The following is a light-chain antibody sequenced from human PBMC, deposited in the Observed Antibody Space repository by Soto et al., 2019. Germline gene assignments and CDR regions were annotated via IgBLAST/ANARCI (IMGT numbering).Light chain of an antibody. CDR3: QQYNSWPT. Sequence: EIIMTQSPATLSVSPGEGATLSCRTSHSISTNLAWYQHKRGQSPMLLVYGASTRATGVPSRFSGSGSGAEFTLSISRLQSEDFAVYYCQQYNSWPTFGGGTKVEIK. CDR2: GAS. J-gene: IGKJ4*01. CDR1: HSISTN. V-gene: IGKV3-15*01.